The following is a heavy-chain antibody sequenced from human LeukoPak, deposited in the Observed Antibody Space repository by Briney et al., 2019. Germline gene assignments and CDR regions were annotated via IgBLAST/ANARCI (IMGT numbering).Heavy chain of an antibody. J-gene: IGHJ3*02. CDR3: AREGPSAGAFDT. Sequence: SETLSLTCTVSGGSISTSIYYWGWIRQPPGRGLEWIGSMYYSGNTYYTYYNSSLKSRVTISGDTSKNQFSLRLSSVTAADTAFYYCAREGPSAGAFDTWGRGTMVTVSS. D-gene: IGHD6-19*01. V-gene: IGHV4-39*07. CDR1: GGSISTSIYY. CDR2: MYYSGNTYYT.